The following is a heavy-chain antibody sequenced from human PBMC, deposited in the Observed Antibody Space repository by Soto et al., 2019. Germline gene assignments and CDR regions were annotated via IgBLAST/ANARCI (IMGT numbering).Heavy chain of an antibody. CDR2: ISGSGGST. CDR1: GFTFSSYA. J-gene: IGHJ2*01. D-gene: IGHD3-22*01. CDR3: AKAFYDSSGYYRSYWYFDL. V-gene: IGHV3-23*01. Sequence: HPGGSLRLSCAASGFTFSSYAMSWVRQAPGKGLEWVSAISGSGGSTYYADSVKGRFTISRDNSKNTLYLQMNSLRAEDTAVYYCAKAFYDSSGYYRSYWYFDLWGRGTLVTVSS.